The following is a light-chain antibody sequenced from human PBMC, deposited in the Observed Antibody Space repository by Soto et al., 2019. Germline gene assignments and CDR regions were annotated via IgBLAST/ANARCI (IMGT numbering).Light chain of an antibody. J-gene: IGKJ1*01. CDR3: QQYEAVVT. V-gene: IGKV3-20*01. Sequence: EIVLTQSPGTLSLSPGERATLSCRASQSLTNNYFAWYQQKPGRALRLLIDGASTRATGIPDRVSGSGSGTDFTLTISRLEPEDVAVYDCQQYEAVVTFGQGTKVDIK. CDR2: GAS. CDR1: QSLTNNY.